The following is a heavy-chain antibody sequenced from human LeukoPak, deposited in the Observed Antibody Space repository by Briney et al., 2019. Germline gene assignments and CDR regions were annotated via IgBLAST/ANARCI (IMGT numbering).Heavy chain of an antibody. V-gene: IGHV3-30*18. CDR3: AKDGGDCSGGSCFDYYYYMDV. D-gene: IGHD2-15*01. CDR1: GFTFSSYG. J-gene: IGHJ6*03. Sequence: GGSLRLSCAASGFTFSSYGMHWVRQAPGKGLEWVAVISYDGSNKYYADSVKGRFTISRDNSKNTLYLQMNSLRAEDTAVYYCAKDGGDCSGGSCFDYYYYMDVWGKGTTVTVSS. CDR2: ISYDGSNK.